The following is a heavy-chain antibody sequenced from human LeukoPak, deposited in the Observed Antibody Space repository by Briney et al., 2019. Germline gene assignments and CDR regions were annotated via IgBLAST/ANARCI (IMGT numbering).Heavy chain of an antibody. D-gene: IGHD1-26*01. J-gene: IGHJ4*02. Sequence: GGSLRLSCAASGFTFSSCAMHWVRQAPGKGLEWVAVISYDGSNKYYADSVKGRFTISRDNSKNTLYLQMNSLRAEDTAVYYCASGERERRFDYWGQGTLVTVSS. CDR1: GFTFSSCA. V-gene: IGHV3-30*04. CDR2: ISYDGSNK. CDR3: ASGERERRFDY.